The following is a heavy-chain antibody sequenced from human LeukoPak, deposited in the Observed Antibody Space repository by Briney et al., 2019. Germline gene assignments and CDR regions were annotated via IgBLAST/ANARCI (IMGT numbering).Heavy chain of an antibody. V-gene: IGHV3-48*03. D-gene: IGHD1-1*01. CDR2: INHSGGTI. CDR1: GVTFSSDE. Sequence: GGSLRLSCAASGVTFSSDEMTWVRQAPGKGLEWLLYINHSGGTIYYADSVQGRFTISRDNAKNSLYLQMDNLRAEDTAVYYCERVSRTTATPIPLFDYWGQGTLVTVSS. CDR3: ERVSRTTATPIPLFDY. J-gene: IGHJ4*02.